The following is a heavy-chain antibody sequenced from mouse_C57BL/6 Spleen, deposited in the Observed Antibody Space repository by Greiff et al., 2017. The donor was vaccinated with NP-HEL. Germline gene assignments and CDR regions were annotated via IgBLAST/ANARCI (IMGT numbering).Heavy chain of an antibody. CDR2: IDPSDSYT. V-gene: IGHV1-69*01. J-gene: IGHJ4*01. Sequence: VQLQQPGAELVMPGASVKLSCKASGYTFTSYWMHWVKQRPGQGLEWIGEIDPSDSYTNYNQKFKGKSTLTVDKSSSTAYMQLSSLTSEDSAVYYCARANAYYYAMDYWGQGTSVTVSS. CDR1: GYTFTSYW. D-gene: IGHD4-1*01. CDR3: ARANAYYYAMDY.